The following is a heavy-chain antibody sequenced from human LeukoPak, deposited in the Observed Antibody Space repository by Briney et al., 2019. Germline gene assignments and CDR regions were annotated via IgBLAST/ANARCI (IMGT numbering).Heavy chain of an antibody. V-gene: IGHV3-30*02. CDR1: GFSFSSYD. J-gene: IGHJ4*02. Sequence: GGSLRLSCAASGFSFSSYDMYWVRQAPGKGLEWVAFIRYDGNNKYYADSVKGRFTISRGNSESTLYLQLNSLRAEDTAVYYCTTITVASHFDYWGPGTLVTVSS. CDR2: IRYDGNNK. D-gene: IGHD6-19*01. CDR3: TTITVASHFDY.